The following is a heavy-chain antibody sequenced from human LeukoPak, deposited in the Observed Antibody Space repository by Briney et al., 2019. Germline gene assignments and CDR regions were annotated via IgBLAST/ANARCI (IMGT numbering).Heavy chain of an antibody. Sequence: ASVKVSCKASGYTFTSYDINWVRQATGQGLEWMGWMNPNSGNTGYAQKFQGRVTITRNTSISTAYMELSSLRSEDTAVYYCARGGDPYCSSTSCYPYYYYMDVWGKGTTVTVSS. CDR2: MNPNSGNT. J-gene: IGHJ6*03. V-gene: IGHV1-8*03. CDR1: GYTFTSYD. CDR3: ARGGDPYCSSTSCYPYYYYMDV. D-gene: IGHD2-2*01.